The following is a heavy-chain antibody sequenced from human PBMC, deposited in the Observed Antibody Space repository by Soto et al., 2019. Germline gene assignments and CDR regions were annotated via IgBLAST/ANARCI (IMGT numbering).Heavy chain of an antibody. CDR3: AGEGYSSAYYYFDY. V-gene: IGHV1-46*01. D-gene: IGHD6-19*01. CDR2: INPSGGST. J-gene: IGHJ4*02. Sequence: ASVKVSCKASGYTFTNYYLHWVRQAPGQGLEWMGVINPSGGSTSYAQNFQGRVTMTRDTSTSTVYMELSSLRSEDTAVYYCAGEGYSSAYYYFDYWGQGTPATVSS. CDR1: GYTFTNYY.